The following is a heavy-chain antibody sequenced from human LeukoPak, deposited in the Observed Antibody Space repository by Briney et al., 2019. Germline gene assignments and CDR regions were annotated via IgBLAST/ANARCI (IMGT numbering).Heavy chain of an antibody. Sequence: PGGSLRLSCAASGFIFNNYGLVWVRQAPGKGLEWVSVIYSGGDTYYADSVKGRFTISRDNSKNTLYLQMNTLRAEDTAVYYCARASGYSGYDPFDYWGQGTLVTVSS. D-gene: IGHD5-12*01. CDR3: ARASGYSGYDPFDY. V-gene: IGHV3-53*01. CDR2: IYSGGDT. CDR1: GFIFNNYG. J-gene: IGHJ4*02.